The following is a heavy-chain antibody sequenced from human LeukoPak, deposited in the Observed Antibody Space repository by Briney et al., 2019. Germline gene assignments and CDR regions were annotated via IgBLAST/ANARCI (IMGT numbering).Heavy chain of an antibody. V-gene: IGHV3-30*04. CDR1: GFTFSSYA. D-gene: IGHD3-9*01. J-gene: IGHJ4*02. Sequence: GGSLRLSCAASGFTFSSYAMHWVRQAPGKGLEWVAVISYDGSNKYYADSVKGRFTISRDNSKNTLYLQMNGLRAEDTAVYYCARDPAPYDILTGGLDYWGQGTLVTVSS. CDR2: ISYDGSNK. CDR3: ARDPAPYDILTGGLDY.